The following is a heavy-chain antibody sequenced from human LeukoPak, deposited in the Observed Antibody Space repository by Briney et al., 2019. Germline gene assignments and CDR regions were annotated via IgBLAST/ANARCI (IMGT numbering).Heavy chain of an antibody. Sequence: GGPLTLSCTASGFTFGSYSMNWVRQAPGKGLEWVSSISSSSSYIYYADSVKGRFTISRDNAKNSLYLQMNSLRAEDTAVYYCARWGSAAVVDYWGQGTLVTVSS. CDR1: GFTFGSYS. J-gene: IGHJ4*02. V-gene: IGHV3-21*01. D-gene: IGHD6-13*01. CDR3: ARWGSAAVVDY. CDR2: ISSSSSYI.